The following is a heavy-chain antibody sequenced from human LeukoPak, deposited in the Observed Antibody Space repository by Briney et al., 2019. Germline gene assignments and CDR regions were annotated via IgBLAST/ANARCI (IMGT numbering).Heavy chain of an antibody. J-gene: IGHJ4*02. D-gene: IGHD3-3*01. Sequence: KVSCEVSGYTLTELSMHWVRQAPGKGLEWMGGFDPEDGETIYAQKFQGRVTMTEDTSTDTAYMELSSLRSEDTAVYYCATASSFGVDGYYFDYWGQGTLVTVSS. CDR1: GYTLTELS. CDR3: ATASSFGVDGYYFDY. CDR2: FDPEDGET. V-gene: IGHV1-24*01.